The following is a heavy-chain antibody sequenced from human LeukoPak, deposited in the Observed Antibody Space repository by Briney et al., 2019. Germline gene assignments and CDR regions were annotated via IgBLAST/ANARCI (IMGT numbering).Heavy chain of an antibody. CDR3: ARDLVSSAGGFDY. V-gene: IGHV3-21*01. CDR1: GFTFSSYS. J-gene: IGHJ4*02. CDR2: ISSSSSYI. Sequence: GGSLRLSCAASGFTFSSYSMNWVRQAPGKGLEWVSSISSSSSYIYYADSVKGRFTISRDNAKNSLYLQMNSLRAEDTAVYYCARDLVSSAGGFDYSGQGTLVTVSS. D-gene: IGHD6-6*01.